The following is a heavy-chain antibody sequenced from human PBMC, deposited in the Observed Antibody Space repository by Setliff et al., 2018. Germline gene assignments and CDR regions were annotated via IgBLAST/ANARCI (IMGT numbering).Heavy chain of an antibody. D-gene: IGHD2-21*02. CDR3: AGTDAYCAGDCSIS. J-gene: IGHJ5*02. V-gene: IGHV1-46*01. CDR2: IHTGGGSA. CDR1: GYSFTGYY. Sequence: ASVKVSCKASGYSFTGYYMHWVRQAPGQGLEWMGIIHTGGGSASYAQKFQGRVTMTSDTSTSTVYMEVNSVTSDDTAIYYCAGTDAYCAGDCSISWGQGTLVTVSS.